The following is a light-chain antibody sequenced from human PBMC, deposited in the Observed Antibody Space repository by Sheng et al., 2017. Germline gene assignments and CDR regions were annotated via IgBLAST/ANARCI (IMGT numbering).Light chain of an antibody. Sequence: QSALTQPASVSGSPGQSITISCTGVGADGPYSNYVSWYQQHAGTAPQLIIYVVDNRPSGISNRFSGSKSGNTASLTISGLQAEDEADYFCGSYRSPNYYVFGTGTRVTVL. CDR3: GSYRSPNYYV. CDR2: VVD. J-gene: IGLJ1*01. V-gene: IGLV2-14*03. CDR1: GADGPYSNY.